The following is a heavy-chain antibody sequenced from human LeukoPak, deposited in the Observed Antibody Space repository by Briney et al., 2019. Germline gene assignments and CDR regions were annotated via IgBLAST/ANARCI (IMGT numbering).Heavy chain of an antibody. CDR1: GGSISSYY. J-gene: IGHJ4*02. CDR3: ARVRIGVAAAGTVFDY. Sequence: SETLSLTCTVSGGSISSYYWSWIRQPPGKGLEWIGYIYYSGSTNYNPSLKSRVTISVDTSKNQFSLKLSPVTAADTAVYYCARVRIGVAAAGTVFDYWGQGTLVTVSS. CDR2: IYYSGST. V-gene: IGHV4-59*01. D-gene: IGHD6-13*01.